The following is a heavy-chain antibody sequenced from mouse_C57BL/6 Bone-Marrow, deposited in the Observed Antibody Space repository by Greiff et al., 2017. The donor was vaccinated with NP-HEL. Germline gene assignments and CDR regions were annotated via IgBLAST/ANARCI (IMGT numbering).Heavy chain of an antibody. J-gene: IGHJ2*01. V-gene: IGHV5-4*01. D-gene: IGHD2-3*01. Sequence: EVKLVESGGGLVKPGGSLKLSCAASGFTFSSYAMSWVRQTPEKRLEWVATISDGGSYTYYPDNVKGRVTIARDNAKNNPYLQMSHLKSEDTAMYYCARDCGYYRGHFDYWGQGTTLTVSS. CDR1: GFTFSSYA. CDR2: ISDGGSYT. CDR3: ARDCGYYRGHFDY.